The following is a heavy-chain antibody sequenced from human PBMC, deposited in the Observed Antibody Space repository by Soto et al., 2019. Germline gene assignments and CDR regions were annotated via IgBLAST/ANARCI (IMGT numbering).Heavy chain of an antibody. Sequence: GGSLRLSCAASGFTFSSYAMSWVRQAPGKGLEWVSAISGSGGSTYYTDSVKGRFTISRDNSKNTLYLQMNSLRAEDTAVYYCAIGAVAATLGYWGQGTLVTVSS. V-gene: IGHV3-23*01. CDR2: ISGSGGST. J-gene: IGHJ4*02. CDR3: AIGAVAATLGY. CDR1: GFTFSSYA. D-gene: IGHD6-19*01.